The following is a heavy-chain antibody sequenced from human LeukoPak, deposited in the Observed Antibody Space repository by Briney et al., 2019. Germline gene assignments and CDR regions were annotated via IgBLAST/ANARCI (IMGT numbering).Heavy chain of an antibody. CDR2: MNPNSGNT. CDR1: GYTFTSYD. Sequence: ASVKVSCKASGYTFTSYDINWVRQATGQGLEWMGWMNPNSGNTNYAQKLQGRVTMTTDTSTSTAYMELRSLRSDDTAVYYCARHREVAPAAYYGMDVRGQGTTVTVSS. V-gene: IGHV1-18*01. J-gene: IGHJ6*02. CDR3: ARHREVAPAAYYGMDV. D-gene: IGHD2-2*01.